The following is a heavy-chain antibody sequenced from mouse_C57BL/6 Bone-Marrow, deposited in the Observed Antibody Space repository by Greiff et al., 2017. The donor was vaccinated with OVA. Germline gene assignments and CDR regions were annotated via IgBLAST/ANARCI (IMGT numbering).Heavy chain of an antibody. D-gene: IGHD2-3*01. Sequence: VQLQQSGAELAKPGASVKLSCKASGYTFTSYWMHWVKQRPGQGLEWIGYINPSSGYTKYNQKFKDKATLTADKSSSKAYTQLSSLTYEDSAVYYCARTRWLLRFLDYWGQGTTLTVSS. CDR1: GYTFTSYW. J-gene: IGHJ2*01. CDR2: INPSSGYT. CDR3: ARTRWLLRFLDY. V-gene: IGHV1-7*01.